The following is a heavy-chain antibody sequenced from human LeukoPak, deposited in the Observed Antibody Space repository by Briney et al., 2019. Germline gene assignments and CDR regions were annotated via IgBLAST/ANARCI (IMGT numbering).Heavy chain of an antibody. V-gene: IGHV3-53*01. CDR1: GFTVSSNY. CDR3: ARDLRYYDSSGYYAWYFDY. CDR2: IYSGGST. D-gene: IGHD3-22*01. Sequence: GGSLRLSCAASGFTVSSNYMSWVRQAPGEGLEWGSVIYSGGSTYYADSVKGRFTISRDNSKNTLYLQMNSLRAEDTAVYYCARDLRYYDSSGYYAWYFDYWGQGTLVTVSS. J-gene: IGHJ4*02.